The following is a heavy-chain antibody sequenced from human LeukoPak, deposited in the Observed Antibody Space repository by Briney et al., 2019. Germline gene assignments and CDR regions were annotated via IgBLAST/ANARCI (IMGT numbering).Heavy chain of an antibody. J-gene: IGHJ4*02. V-gene: IGHV3-30*07. Sequence: GGSLRLSCAASGFTFSSYAMHWVRQAPGKGLEWVAVISYDGSNKYYADSVKGRFTISRDNSKNTLYLQMNSLRAEDTAVYYCAKAGSSGYYWSSLGDYWGQGTLVTVSS. CDR3: AKAGSSGYYWSSLGDY. CDR1: GFTFSSYA. CDR2: ISYDGSNK. D-gene: IGHD3-22*01.